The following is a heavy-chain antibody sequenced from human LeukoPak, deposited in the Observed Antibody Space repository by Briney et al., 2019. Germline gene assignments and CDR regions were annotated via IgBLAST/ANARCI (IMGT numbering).Heavy chain of an antibody. V-gene: IGHV3-48*03. J-gene: IGHJ4*02. D-gene: IGHD2-21*01. CDR3: VREVRREGDQFDY. CDR1: GFTFSTYE. Sequence: PGGSLRLSCEASGFTFSTYEMNWVRQAPGKGLEWVSYISSSGGTIHYSDSVKGRFTISRDNAKNSLYLQMNSLRAEDTAVYYCVREVRREGDQFDYWGQGTLVTVSS. CDR2: ISSSGGTI.